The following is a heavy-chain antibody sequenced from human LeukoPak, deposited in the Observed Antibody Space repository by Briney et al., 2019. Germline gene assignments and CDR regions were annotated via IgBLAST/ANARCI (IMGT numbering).Heavy chain of an antibody. D-gene: IGHD5-18*01. V-gene: IGHV3-30*02. Sequence: PGGSLRLSCAASGFTFSSYGMHWVRQAPGKGLEWVAFIRYDGSNKYYADSVKGRFTISRDNSKNTLYLQMNSLRAEDTAVYYCANVDTAMATGDYWGQGTLVTVSS. CDR1: GFTFSSYG. CDR2: IRYDGSNK. CDR3: ANVDTAMATGDY. J-gene: IGHJ4*02.